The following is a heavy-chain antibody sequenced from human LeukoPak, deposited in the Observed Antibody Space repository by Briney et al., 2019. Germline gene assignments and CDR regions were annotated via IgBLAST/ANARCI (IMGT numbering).Heavy chain of an antibody. CDR2: IYSGGTT. Sequence: GGSLRLSCAASGFTVSTNYMTWVRQAPGKGLEWVSVIYSGGTTYYADSVKGRFSISRDNSKNTLYLQMNSLRAEDTAVYYCAKDGADLRYWYFDLWGRGTLVTVSS. CDR3: AKDGADLRYWYFDL. CDR1: GFTVSTNY. D-gene: IGHD3-16*01. J-gene: IGHJ2*01. V-gene: IGHV3-66*01.